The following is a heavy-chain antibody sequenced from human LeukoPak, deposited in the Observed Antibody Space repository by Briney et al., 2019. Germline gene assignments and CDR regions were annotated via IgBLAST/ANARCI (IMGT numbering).Heavy chain of an antibody. J-gene: IGHJ6*03. CDR3: ARGVTFGSGSYYNGNYYYYYMDV. V-gene: IGHV3-48*03. D-gene: IGHD3-10*01. CDR2: ISSSGSTI. CDR1: GFTFSSYE. Sequence: GGSLRLSCAASGFTFSSYEMNWVRQAPGKGLEWVSYISSSGSTIYYADSVKGRFTISRDNSKNTLYLQMNSLRAEDTAVYYCARGVTFGSGSYYNGNYYYYYMDVWGKGTTVTVSS.